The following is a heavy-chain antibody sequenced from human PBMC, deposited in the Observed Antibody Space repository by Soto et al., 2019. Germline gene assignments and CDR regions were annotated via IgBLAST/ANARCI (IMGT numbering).Heavy chain of an antibody. J-gene: IGHJ4*02. CDR1: GYTFTTYA. CDR2: INAVNGNT. Sequence: VASVKVSCKASGYTFTTYAIHWVRQAPGQRLEWMGWINAVNGNTKYSQKFQGRVTITRDTSASTADMELSSLRSEDTAVYYCARAGYSRAPGFDYWGQGTLGTVSS. V-gene: IGHV1-3*01. CDR3: ARAGYSRAPGFDY. D-gene: IGHD6-13*01.